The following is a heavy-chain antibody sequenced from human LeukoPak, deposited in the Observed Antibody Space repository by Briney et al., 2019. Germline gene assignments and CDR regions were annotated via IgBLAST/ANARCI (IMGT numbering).Heavy chain of an antibody. CDR3: AKRGIYGDYYYYFDY. J-gene: IGHJ4*02. CDR2: ISGSGGRT. CDR1: GFTFSSYA. D-gene: IGHD4-17*01. Sequence: GGSLRLSCAASGFTFSSYAMSWVRQAPGKGLEWVSAISGSGGRTYYADSVKGRFTISRDNSKNTLYLQMNSLRAEDTAVYYCAKRGIYGDYYYYFDYWGQGTLVTVSS. V-gene: IGHV3-23*01.